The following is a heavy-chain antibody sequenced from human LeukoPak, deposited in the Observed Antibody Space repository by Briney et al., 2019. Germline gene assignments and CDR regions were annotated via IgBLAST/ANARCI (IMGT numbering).Heavy chain of an antibody. CDR3: ARHPELYFFDY. V-gene: IGHV4-59*08. Sequence: SETLSLTCTVSGSSISSYDWSWIRQPPGKGLEWIGYISYSGSTNYNPSLKSRVTISADTSKNQVSLTLSSVTAADTAVYYCARHPELYFFDYWGQGTLVTVSS. CDR2: ISYSGST. D-gene: IGHD3-10*01. CDR1: GSSISSYD. J-gene: IGHJ4*02.